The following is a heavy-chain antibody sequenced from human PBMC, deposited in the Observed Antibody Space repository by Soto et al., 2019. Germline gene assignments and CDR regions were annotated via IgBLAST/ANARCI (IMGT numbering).Heavy chain of an antibody. D-gene: IGHD2-8*02. Sequence: SETLSLTCTVSGASITGTSYWSWIRQPAGKGLEWIGRFSLSGTTNYNPSLRSRVTMSADVSKNQLSLRLTSVTAADTALYYCARGMTSPGAAAWYYFDFWGQGILV. CDR3: ARGMTSPGAAAWYYFDF. V-gene: IGHV4-4*07. J-gene: IGHJ4*02. CDR1: GASITGTSY. CDR2: FSLSGTT.